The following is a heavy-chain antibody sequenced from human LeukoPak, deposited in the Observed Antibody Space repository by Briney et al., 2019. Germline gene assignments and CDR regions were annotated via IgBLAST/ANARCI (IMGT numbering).Heavy chain of an antibody. Sequence: ASVKVSCEASGYIFTRYYIHCGRHAPGQGLEWMGILNPSGGSTGYAQKLQGRVTMTRDTSTSTVYMELNSLRSDDTAVYHCARALPHVRSGYYYYYMDVWGKGTTVTISS. V-gene: IGHV1-46*01. CDR2: LNPSGGST. CDR1: GYIFTRYY. D-gene: IGHD6-25*01. CDR3: ARALPHVRSGYYYYYMDV. J-gene: IGHJ6*03.